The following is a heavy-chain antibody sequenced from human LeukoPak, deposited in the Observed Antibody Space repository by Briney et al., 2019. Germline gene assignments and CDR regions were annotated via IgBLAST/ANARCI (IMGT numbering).Heavy chain of an antibody. Sequence: SETLSLTCAVYGGSFSGYYWSWIRQPPGKGLEWIGEINHSGSTNYNPSLKRRVTISVDTSKNQFSLKLSSVTAADTAVYYCANQEATQYYFDYWGQGTLVTVSS. CDR3: ANQEATQYYFDY. CDR1: GGSFSGYY. V-gene: IGHV4-34*01. CDR2: INHSGST. J-gene: IGHJ4*02.